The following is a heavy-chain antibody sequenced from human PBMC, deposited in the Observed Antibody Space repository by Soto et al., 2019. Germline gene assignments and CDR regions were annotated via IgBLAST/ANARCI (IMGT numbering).Heavy chain of an antibody. D-gene: IGHD5-18*01. V-gene: IGHV4-31*03. CDR1: GGSISSAAYY. CDR3: AREYTYGSNFFDC. J-gene: IGHJ4*02. Sequence: QVQLQESGPGLVKPSQTLSLTCTVSGGSISSAAYYWSWIRQHPGKGLEWIGYISYSGSTYYNPSLKSRVIISVDTSKNQFSLSSTSVTAADTAVYYCAREYTYGSNFFDCWGQGALVTVSS. CDR2: ISYSGST.